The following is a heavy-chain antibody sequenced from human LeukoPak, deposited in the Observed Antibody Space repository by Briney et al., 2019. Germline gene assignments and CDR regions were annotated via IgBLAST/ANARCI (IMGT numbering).Heavy chain of an antibody. Sequence: PGRSLRLSCAASGFTFDDYAMHWVRQSPGKGLEWVSGISWKSGNIGYADSVKGRFTISRDNAKNSLYLQMNSLRAEDTAVYYCARRTGDTRYCSGYSCFLPDHWGQGTLVTVSS. CDR2: ISWKSGNI. CDR1: GFTFDDYA. D-gene: IGHD2-15*01. J-gene: IGHJ4*02. CDR3: ARRTGDTRYCSGYSCFLPDH. V-gene: IGHV3-9*01.